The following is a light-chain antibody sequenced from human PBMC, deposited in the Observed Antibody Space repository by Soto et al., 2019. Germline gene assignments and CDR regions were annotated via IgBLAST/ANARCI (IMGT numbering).Light chain of an antibody. CDR2: DVS. V-gene: IGLV2-11*01. CDR1: SSDVGTYDF. Sequence: QSALTQPRSVSGSPGQSVTISCTGTSSDVGTYDFVSWYQQHPGKAPRLMIFDVSERPSGVPDRFSGSKSGNTASLTISGLHAEDEADYYCCLYPVTFYVFGTGTKVNVL. J-gene: IGLJ1*01. CDR3: CLYPVTFYV.